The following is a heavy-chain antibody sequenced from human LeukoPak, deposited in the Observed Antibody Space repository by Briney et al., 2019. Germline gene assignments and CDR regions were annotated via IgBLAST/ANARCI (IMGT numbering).Heavy chain of an antibody. Sequence: PSETLSLTCTVSGGSISSYYWSWIRQPAGKGLEWIGRIYTSGSTNYNPSLKSRVTMSVDTSKNQFSLKLSSVTAADTAVYYCARDQTCGDYSYYFDYWGQGTLVTVSS. CDR2: IYTSGST. J-gene: IGHJ4*02. CDR3: ARDQTCGDYSYYFDY. V-gene: IGHV4-4*07. CDR1: GGSISSYY. D-gene: IGHD4-11*01.